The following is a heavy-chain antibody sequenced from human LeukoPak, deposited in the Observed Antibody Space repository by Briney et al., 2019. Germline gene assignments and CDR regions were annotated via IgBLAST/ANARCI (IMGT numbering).Heavy chain of an antibody. CDR3: ARLKDSGDIVVVPADY. D-gene: IGHD2-2*01. CDR1: GYTFINYG. CDR2: ITTYNGNT. Sequence: ASVKVSCKASGYTFINYGITWVRQAPGQGLEWMGWITTYNGNTYYAQNFQGRVTMTADASTSTAYMEVRSLRSDDTAVYYCARLKDSGDIVVVPADYWGQGTLVTVSS. J-gene: IGHJ4*02. V-gene: IGHV1-18*01.